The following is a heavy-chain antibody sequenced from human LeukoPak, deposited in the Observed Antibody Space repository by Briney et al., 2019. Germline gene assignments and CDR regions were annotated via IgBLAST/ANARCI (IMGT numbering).Heavy chain of an antibody. J-gene: IGHJ4*02. V-gene: IGHV3-21*01. CDR1: GFTFSSYS. CDR2: ISSSSSYI. CDR3: ARDLDRFGYSNFDY. Sequence: GGSLRLSCAASGFTFSSYSMNWVRQAPGKGLEWVSSISSSSSYIYYAESVKGRFNISRDNAKNSLYLQMNSLRAEDTAVYYCARDLDRFGYSNFDYWGQGTVVSVSS. D-gene: IGHD6-13*01.